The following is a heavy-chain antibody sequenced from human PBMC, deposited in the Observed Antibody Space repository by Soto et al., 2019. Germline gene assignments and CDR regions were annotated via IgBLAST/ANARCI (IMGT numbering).Heavy chain of an antibody. CDR3: ARSSFLIPVADH. CDR2: MNPNSGNT. CDR1: GYSFTRYD. J-gene: IGHJ4*02. D-gene: IGHD6-19*01. Sequence: ASVKVSCKASGYSFTRYDINWVRHATGQGLEWMGWMNPNSGNTDYGQNFQGRVTMTRDTSTRTAYMELSSLRSEDTAVYFCARSSFLIPVADHWGQGTLVTVSS. V-gene: IGHV1-8*01.